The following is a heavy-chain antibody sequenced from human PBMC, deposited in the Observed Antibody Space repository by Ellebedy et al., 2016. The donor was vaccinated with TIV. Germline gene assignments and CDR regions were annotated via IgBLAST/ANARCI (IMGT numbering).Heavy chain of an antibody. V-gene: IGHV1-2*02. CDR1: GYTFTGYY. CDR3: ATRGGNV. D-gene: IGHD4-23*01. Sequence: AASVKVSCKASGYTFTGYYMHWVRQAPGQGLEWMGWINPNSGGTNYAQKFQGRVTMTEDTSTDTAYMELSSLRSEDTAVYYCATRGGNVWGQGTLVTVSS. CDR2: INPNSGGT. J-gene: IGHJ4*02.